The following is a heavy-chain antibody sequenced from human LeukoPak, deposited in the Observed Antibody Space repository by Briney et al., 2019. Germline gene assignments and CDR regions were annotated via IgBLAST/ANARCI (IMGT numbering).Heavy chain of an antibody. CDR1: GYTFTGYY. V-gene: IGHV1-2*02. CDR3: ARVLVVVVCINWFDP. J-gene: IGHJ5*02. D-gene: IGHD2-15*01. CDR2: INPNSGGT. Sequence: ASVKVSCKASGYTFTGYYMHWVRQAPGQGLEWMGWINPNSGGTNYAQKFQGRVTMTRDTSISTAYMELSRLRSDDTAVYYCARVLVVVVCINWFDPWGQGTLVTVSS.